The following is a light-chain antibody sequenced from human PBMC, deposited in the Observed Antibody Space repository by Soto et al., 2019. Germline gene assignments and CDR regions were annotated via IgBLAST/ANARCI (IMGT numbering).Light chain of an antibody. CDR3: QQYFRPWT. CDR1: KSVLYSSKNKNY. Sequence: DIVMTQSPDSLAVSLGERATINCKSSKSVLYSSKNKNYLAWYQQKPGQPPKLLIYWASTRESGVPDRFSGSGSGTDFTLTISSLQAEDVAVYYCQQYFRPWTFGQGTKMEIK. J-gene: IGKJ1*01. CDR2: WAS. V-gene: IGKV4-1*01.